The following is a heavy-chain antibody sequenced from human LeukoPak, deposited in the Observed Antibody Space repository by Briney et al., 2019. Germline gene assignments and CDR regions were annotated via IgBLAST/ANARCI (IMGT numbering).Heavy chain of an antibody. CDR2: ISTQNGDT. J-gene: IGHJ6*02. CDR3: ARGPGIATTAPAPYFYGMDV. D-gene: IGHD6-13*01. CDR1: GYSFHHYG. Sequence: ASVKVSCKASGYSFHHYGLTWVRQAPGQGIDWMGWISTQNGDTKYAEKFQGRVTVTTDTSTRTAYLELRSLRSDDTAVYYCARGPGIATTAPAPYFYGMDVWGQGTTVTVSS. V-gene: IGHV1-18*01.